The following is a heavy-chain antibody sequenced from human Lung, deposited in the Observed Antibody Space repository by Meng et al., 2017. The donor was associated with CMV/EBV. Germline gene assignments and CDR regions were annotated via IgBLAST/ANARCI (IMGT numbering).Heavy chain of an antibody. J-gene: IGHJ4*02. D-gene: IGHD3-3*01. CDR3: ARGIFGVVDY. CDR1: DYSISSGFY. V-gene: IGHV4-38-2*02. CDR2: IHHTGSS. Sequence: SETLSLTCTVSDYSISSGFYWGCVRQPPGKGLEWIGSIHHTGSSYYNPSLKSRVTLSVDTSKNQFSLKVTPVTAADTAVYYCARGIFGVVDYWGQGTLVTVSS.